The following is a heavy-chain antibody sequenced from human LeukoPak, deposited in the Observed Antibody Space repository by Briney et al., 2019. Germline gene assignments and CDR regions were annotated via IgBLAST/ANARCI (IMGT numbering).Heavy chain of an antibody. CDR3: ATGGNFYYSH. Sequence: GGSLRLSCAASGFPFSGYGMHWVRQAPGKGLEWVAVAYGDGSSQYYADSVKGRFSISKDISKNTLSLQMNSLRAEDTAVYSCATGGNFYYSHWGQGALVTVSS. CDR1: GFPFSGYG. J-gene: IGHJ1*01. D-gene: IGHD4-11*01. V-gene: IGHV3-33*01. CDR2: AYGDGSSQ.